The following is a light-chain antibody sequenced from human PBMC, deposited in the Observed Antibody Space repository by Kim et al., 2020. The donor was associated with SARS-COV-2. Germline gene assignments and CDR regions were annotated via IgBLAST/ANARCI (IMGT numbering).Light chain of an antibody. CDR3: AAWDDSLNGVV. CDR2: INH. Sequence: GQEDTIPFSGSRPNIGRNTVKWSQQLPGTAPNLLIYINHPRPSGVHDRFSGSKSGTAASLAISGLKSEDEADYYCAAWDDSLNGVVFGGGTQLTVL. J-gene: IGLJ2*01. V-gene: IGLV1-44*01. CDR1: RPNIGRNT.